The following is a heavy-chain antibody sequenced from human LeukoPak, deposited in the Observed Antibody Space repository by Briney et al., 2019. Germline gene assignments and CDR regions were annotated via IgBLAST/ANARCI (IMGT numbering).Heavy chain of an antibody. CDR1: GLTLSNVR. Sequence: AGSLTLSCPAYGLTLSNVRMSWVGPAPGKGLEWVGRIKIKTDGWTTDYAAPVKGRFTISRDDSKNTLYLQMNSLKTEDTAVYYCTTIGDLLTFYRLYYWGQGTLITVSS. J-gene: IGHJ4*02. CDR2: IKIKTDGWTT. V-gene: IGHV3-15*01. CDR3: TTIGDLLTFYRLYY. D-gene: IGHD3-10*01.